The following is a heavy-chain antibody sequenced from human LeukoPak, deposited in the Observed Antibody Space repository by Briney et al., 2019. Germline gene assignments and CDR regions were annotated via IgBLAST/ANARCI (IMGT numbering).Heavy chain of an antibody. Sequence: SETPSLTCTVSGGSISSYYWSWIRQPAGKGLEWIGRIYTSGSTNYNPSLKSRVTMSVDTSKNQFSLKLSSVTAADTAVYYCARDRLRYFDWLLGGWFDPWGQGTLVTVSS. J-gene: IGHJ5*02. CDR1: GGSISSYY. V-gene: IGHV4-4*07. CDR2: IYTSGST. CDR3: ARDRLRYFDWLLGGWFDP. D-gene: IGHD3-9*01.